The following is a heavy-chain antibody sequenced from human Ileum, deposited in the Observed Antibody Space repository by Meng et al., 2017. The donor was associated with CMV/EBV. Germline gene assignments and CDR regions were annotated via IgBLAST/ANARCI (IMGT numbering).Heavy chain of an antibody. CDR2: IYSAGRI. CDR3: ARGLDFDS. J-gene: IGHJ4*02. Sequence: SLMLSCAASGFAVSSTYVTWVRQALGKGLEWVSVIYSAGRIYYADSVKGRFTISRDNSKNTVSLQMNGLRAEDTAVYYCARGLDFDSWGQGTLVTVSS. V-gene: IGHV3-53*01. CDR1: GFAVSSTY. D-gene: IGHD2-2*03.